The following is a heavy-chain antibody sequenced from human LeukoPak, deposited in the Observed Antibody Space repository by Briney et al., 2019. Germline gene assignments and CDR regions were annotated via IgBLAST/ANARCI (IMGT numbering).Heavy chain of an antibody. Sequence: SETLSLTCTVSGGSISSYYWSWIRQPPGKGPEWIGYIYYSGSTNYNPFLKSRVTISVDTSKNQFSLKLSSVTAADTAVYYCARVIGHSSGFNYWGQGALVTVSS. J-gene: IGHJ4*02. D-gene: IGHD3-22*01. CDR2: IYYSGST. CDR3: ARVIGHSSGFNY. V-gene: IGHV4-59*01. CDR1: GGSISSYY.